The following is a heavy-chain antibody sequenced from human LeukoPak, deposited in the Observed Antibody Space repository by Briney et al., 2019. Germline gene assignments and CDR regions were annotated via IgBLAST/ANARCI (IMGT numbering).Heavy chain of an antibody. CDR2: IFHSGST. J-gene: IGHJ5*02. CDR1: GDSISSGAYS. Sequence: SETLSLSCVASGDSISSGAYSWSWIRQRPGKGLEWIGYIFHSGSTFYDPSLKSRVTISVDNSKNKFSLRVSSVTAADTAVYYCARELWFANAPGSWLDPWGQGTLVTVSS. CDR3: ARELWFANAPGSWLDP. V-gene: IGHV4-30-2*01. D-gene: IGHD2-21*01.